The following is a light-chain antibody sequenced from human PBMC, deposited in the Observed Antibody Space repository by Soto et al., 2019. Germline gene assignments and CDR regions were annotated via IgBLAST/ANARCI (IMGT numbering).Light chain of an antibody. J-gene: IGKJ4*01. CDR1: QRISSN. Sequence: EIVMTQSPATLSVSPGEGATLSCRASQRISSNLAWYQHKPGQAPRLLIFGASTRATGIPARFSGSGSETEFNLTISSLQSEDFAVYFCQQYDDWLRLTFGGGTKVDIK. CDR3: QQYDDWLRLT. CDR2: GAS. V-gene: IGKV3-15*01.